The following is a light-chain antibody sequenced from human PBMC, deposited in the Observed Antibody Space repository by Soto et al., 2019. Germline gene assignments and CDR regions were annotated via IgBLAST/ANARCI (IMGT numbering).Light chain of an antibody. CDR3: QQRNSYPRT. CDR2: AAS. J-gene: IGKJ2*01. Sequence: IQLPQSPSFLSASVGDRVTITCRASQGINIFLAWFQQKPGKAPNLLISAASTLQSGVPSRFSGSGSETEFTLTITSLQPEDSATYYCQQRNSYPRTCGQGTKV. V-gene: IGKV1-9*01. CDR1: QGINIF.